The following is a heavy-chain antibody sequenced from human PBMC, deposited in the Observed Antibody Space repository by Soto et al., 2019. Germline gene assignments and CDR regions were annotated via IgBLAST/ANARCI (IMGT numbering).Heavy chain of an antibody. CDR1: GFTFGRYA. CDR3: SRSYSRSDP. D-gene: IGHD3-10*01. V-gene: IGHV3-23*01. Sequence: GGSLRLSCSASGFTFGRYAMCWVGQAPGKGLEWVSAISGSGGSTYYADSVKGRFTISRDNSKNTLYLQMSSLRAEDTAVYYYSRSYSRSDPWGQGNLLTVSS. CDR2: ISGSGGST. J-gene: IGHJ5*02.